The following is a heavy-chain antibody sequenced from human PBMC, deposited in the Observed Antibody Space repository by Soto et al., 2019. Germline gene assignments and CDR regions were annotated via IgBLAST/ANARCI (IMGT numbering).Heavy chain of an antibody. CDR2: IYHTGGT. CDR3: AKATWDY. V-gene: IGHV3-66*01. J-gene: IGHJ4*02. Sequence: EVQLVESGGGLVQPGGSLRLSCAVSGFIVSSDYISWVRQAPGKGLEWVSVIYHTGGTFYADSVKGRFTISRDNSKNTVDLQMNSLRAEDTAMYYCAKATWDYWGQGTLVTVSS. CDR1: GFIVSSDY.